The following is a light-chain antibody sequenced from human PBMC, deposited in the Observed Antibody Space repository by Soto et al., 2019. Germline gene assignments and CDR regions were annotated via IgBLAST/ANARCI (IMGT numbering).Light chain of an antibody. J-gene: IGKJ1*01. Sequence: DIQMTQSPSSLSASVGDRVTIPCRASQSISSYLHWYQQKPGKAPKLLIYAASSLQIGVPSRFSGSDSGTEFTLTISSLQPDDSATYYCQQYNSYPWTFGQGTKV. CDR1: QSISSY. V-gene: IGKV1-39*01. CDR2: AAS. CDR3: QQYNSYPWT.